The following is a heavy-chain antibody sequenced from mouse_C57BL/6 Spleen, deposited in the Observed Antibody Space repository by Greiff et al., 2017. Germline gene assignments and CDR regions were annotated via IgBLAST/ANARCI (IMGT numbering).Heavy chain of an antibody. D-gene: IGHD1-1*01. CDR3: ARPVGSSYGYFEV. CDR1: GFTFSDYG. CDR2: ISSGSSTI. Sequence: EVKLQESGGGLVKPGGSLKLSCAASGFTFSDYGMHWVRQAPEKGLEWVAYISSGSSTIYYADTVKGGFTISRDNAKNTLFLQMTSLRSEDTAMYYCARPVGSSYGYFEVWGTGTTVTVSS. J-gene: IGHJ1*03. V-gene: IGHV5-17*01.